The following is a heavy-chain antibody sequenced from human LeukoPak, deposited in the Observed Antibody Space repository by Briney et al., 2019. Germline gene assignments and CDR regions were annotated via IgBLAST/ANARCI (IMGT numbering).Heavy chain of an antibody. D-gene: IGHD6-13*01. CDR1: GYTFTSYG. Sequence: ASVKVSCKASGYTFTSYGISWVRQAPGQGLAWMGWISAYNGNTNYAQKLQGRVTMTTDTSTSTAYMELRSLRSDDTAVYYCERRPWAAEDDYWGQGTLVTVSS. J-gene: IGHJ4*02. V-gene: IGHV1-18*01. CDR3: ERRPWAAEDDY. CDR2: ISAYNGNT.